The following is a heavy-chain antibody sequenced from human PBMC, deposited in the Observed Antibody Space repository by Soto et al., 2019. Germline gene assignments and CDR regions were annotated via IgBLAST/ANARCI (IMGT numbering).Heavy chain of an antibody. D-gene: IGHD3-10*01. CDR3: AKDFHTNMALMDV. CDR2: INWDSDTI. Sequence: EVQLVESGGDLVQPGGSLRLSCAASGFTFDDYAMHWVRQVPGKGLEWVSGINWDSDTIAYAASVRGRFTISRDNATNSLHRHRHSLRPEDTALYYCAKDFHTNMALMDVWGKGTTVTVSS. J-gene: IGHJ6*03. CDR1: GFTFDDYA. V-gene: IGHV3-9*01.